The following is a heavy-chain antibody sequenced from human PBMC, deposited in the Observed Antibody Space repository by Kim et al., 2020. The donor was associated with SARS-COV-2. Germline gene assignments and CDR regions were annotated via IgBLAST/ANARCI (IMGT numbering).Heavy chain of an antibody. J-gene: IGHJ5*02. Sequence: SETLSLTCAVYGGSFSGYYWSWIRQPPGKGLEWIGEINHSGSTNYNPSLKSRVTISVDTSKNQFSLKLSSVTAADTAVYYCARGAGGYCSSTSCYFRARRKNNWFDPWGQGTLVTVSS. CDR1: GGSFSGYY. CDR2: INHSGST. CDR3: ARGAGGYCSSTSCYFRARRKNNWFDP. V-gene: IGHV4-34*01. D-gene: IGHD2-2*01.